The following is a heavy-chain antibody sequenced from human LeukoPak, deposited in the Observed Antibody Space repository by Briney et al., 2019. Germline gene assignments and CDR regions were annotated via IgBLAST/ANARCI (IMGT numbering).Heavy chain of an antibody. D-gene: IGHD3-10*01. CDR1: GFTFSNYE. CDR3: AKHGVDGESLPGFY. V-gene: IGHV3-48*03. Sequence: QPGGSLRLSCAASGFTFSNYEMNWVRQAPGKGLEWVSYISRSGSTIYYGDSVKGRFTISRDNSKNTLNLQMNSLRAEDTAVYYCAKHGVDGESLPGFYWGQGTLVTVSS. CDR2: ISRSGSTI. J-gene: IGHJ4*02.